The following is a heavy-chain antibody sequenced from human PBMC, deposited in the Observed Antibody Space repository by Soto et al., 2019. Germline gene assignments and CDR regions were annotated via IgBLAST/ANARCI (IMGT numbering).Heavy chain of an antibody. CDR2: IYYNGST. CDR3: ARGHSNNCFDP. CDR1: GGSISSYY. D-gene: IGHD2-21*01. J-gene: IGHJ5*02. Sequence: QVQLQESGPGLVKPSETLSLTCTVSGGSISSYYWSWIRQRPGKGLEWIGYIYYNGSTNYNPSLKSRVTQSVDTAKNEFSLKLSYVTAADTAGYYCARGHSNNCFDPWGQGTLVTVSS. V-gene: IGHV4-59*01.